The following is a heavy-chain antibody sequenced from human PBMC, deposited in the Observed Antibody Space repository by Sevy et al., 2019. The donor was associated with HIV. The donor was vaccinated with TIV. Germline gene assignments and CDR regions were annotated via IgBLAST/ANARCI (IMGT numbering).Heavy chain of an antibody. J-gene: IGHJ6*02. CDR1: GYTFSSYG. CDR2: ISTYNGDT. D-gene: IGHD6-19*01. Sequence: ASVKVSCKASGYTFSSYGITWVRQAPGQGLEWMGWISTYNGDTNYAQKFQGRVTMTTDTSTSTAYMDLGSLRFDDTAVYYCARLDLSGSGWYGNGMDVLGQGTTVTVSS. V-gene: IGHV1-18*01. CDR3: ARLDLSGSGWYGNGMDV.